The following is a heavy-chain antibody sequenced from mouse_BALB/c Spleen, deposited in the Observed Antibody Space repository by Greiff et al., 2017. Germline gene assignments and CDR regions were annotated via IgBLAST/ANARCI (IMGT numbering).Heavy chain of an antibody. CDR1: GFTFSSYG. J-gene: IGHJ3*01. CDR3: AREERPHQGWPWFAY. D-gene: IGHD3-3*01. Sequence: EVHLVESGGGLVQPGGSLKLSCAASGFTFSSYGMSWVRQTPDKRLELVATINSNGGSTYYPDSVKGRFTISRDNAKNTLYLQMSSLKSEDTAMYYCAREERPHQGWPWFAYWGQGTLVTVSA. CDR2: INSNGGST. V-gene: IGHV5-6-3*01.